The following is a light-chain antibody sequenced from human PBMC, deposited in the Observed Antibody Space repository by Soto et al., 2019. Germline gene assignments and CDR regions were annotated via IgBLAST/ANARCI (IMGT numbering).Light chain of an antibody. CDR2: WAS. CDR3: QQFNSYSRT. CDR1: QSVFYSSNNKNY. Sequence: DIVMTQSPDSLAVSLGERATIDCKSSQSVFYSSNNKNYLSWFQQKPGQPPKLLIYWASTRASGVPERFSGTGSGTDFTLTISSLQPDDFATYYCQQFNSYSRTFGQGTKVDIK. V-gene: IGKV4-1*01. J-gene: IGKJ1*01.